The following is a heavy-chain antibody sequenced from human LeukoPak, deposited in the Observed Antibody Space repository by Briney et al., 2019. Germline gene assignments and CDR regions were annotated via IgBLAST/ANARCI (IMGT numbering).Heavy chain of an antibody. Sequence: ETLSLTCTVSGGSISSSSYYWGWVRQAPGKGLEWVANIKQDGSEKYYVDSVKGRFTISRDNAKNSLYLQMNSLRAEDTAVYYCARKVPPYYYYYMDVWGKGTTVTISS. CDR1: GGSISSSSYY. V-gene: IGHV3-7*01. CDR3: ARKVPPYYYYYMDV. J-gene: IGHJ6*03. CDR2: IKQDGSEK.